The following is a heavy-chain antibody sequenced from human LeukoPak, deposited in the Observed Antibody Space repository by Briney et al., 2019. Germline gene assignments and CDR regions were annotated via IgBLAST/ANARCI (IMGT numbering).Heavy chain of an antibody. Sequence: ASVKVSCKASGGTFSSYAISWVRQAPGQGLEWMGGIIPIFGTANYAQKFQGRVTVTTDESTSTAYMELSSLRSEDTAVYYCAGGAHYYDSSGYYDDWFDPWGQGTLVTVSS. D-gene: IGHD3-22*01. J-gene: IGHJ5*02. CDR2: IIPIFGTA. CDR1: GGTFSSYA. CDR3: AGGAHYYDSSGYYDDWFDP. V-gene: IGHV1-69*05.